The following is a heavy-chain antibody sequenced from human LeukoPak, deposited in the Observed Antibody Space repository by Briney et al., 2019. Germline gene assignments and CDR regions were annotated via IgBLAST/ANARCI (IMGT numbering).Heavy chain of an antibody. Sequence: SETLSLTCTVSGGSISSSSYYWGWIRQPPGKGLEWIGSIYYSGSTYYNPSLKSRVTISVDTSKNQFSLKLSSVTAADTAVYYCANQGGSGIDYWGQGTLVTVSS. D-gene: IGHD3-10*01. CDR1: GGSISSSSYY. J-gene: IGHJ4*02. V-gene: IGHV4-39*01. CDR3: ANQGGSGIDY. CDR2: IYYSGST.